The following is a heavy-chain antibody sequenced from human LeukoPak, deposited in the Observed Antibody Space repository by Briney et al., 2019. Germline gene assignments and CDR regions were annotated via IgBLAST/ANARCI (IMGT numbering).Heavy chain of an antibody. D-gene: IGHD3-22*01. J-gene: IGHJ4*02. CDR1: GGTFSSYG. CDR2: IIPIFDIT. V-gene: IGHV1-69*04. CDR3: ARGAAQYDGSGYQSSPFDY. Sequence: SVRVSCKASGGTFSSYGISWVRQAPGQGLDWMGRIIPIFDITNYAQNFQGRVTITADKSTSTAYMELSSLRSEDTAVYYCARGAAQYDGSGYQSSPFDYWGQGTLVTVSS.